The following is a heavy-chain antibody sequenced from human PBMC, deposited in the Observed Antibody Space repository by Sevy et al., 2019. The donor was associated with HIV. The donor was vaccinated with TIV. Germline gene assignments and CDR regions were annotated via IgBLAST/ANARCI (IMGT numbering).Heavy chain of an antibody. CDR3: ARGPGYCSGGSCSRPLFDY. CDR2: IIPIFGTA. D-gene: IGHD2-15*01. CDR1: GGTFSSYA. Sequence: ASVKVSCKASGGTFSSYAISWVRQPPGQGLEWMGGIIPIFGTANYAQKFQGRVTITADESTSTAYMELSSLRSEDTAVYYCARGPGYCSGGSCSRPLFDYWGQGTLVTVSS. J-gene: IGHJ4*02. V-gene: IGHV1-69*13.